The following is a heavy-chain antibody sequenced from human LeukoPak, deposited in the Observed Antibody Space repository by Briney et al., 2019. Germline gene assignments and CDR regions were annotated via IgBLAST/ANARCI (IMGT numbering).Heavy chain of an antibody. Sequence: SETLSLTCTVSGVSISSYYWSWIRQPPGKGLEWIGYIYYSGSTNYNPSLKSRVTISVDTSKNQFSLKLSSVTAADTAVYYCARDYYYGSGSARYFDLWGRGTLVTVSS. CDR3: ARDYYYGSGSARYFDL. J-gene: IGHJ2*01. V-gene: IGHV4-59*08. CDR2: IYYSGST. CDR1: GVSISSYY. D-gene: IGHD3-10*01.